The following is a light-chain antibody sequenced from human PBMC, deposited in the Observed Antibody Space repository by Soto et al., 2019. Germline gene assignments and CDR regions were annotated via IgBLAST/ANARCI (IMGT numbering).Light chain of an antibody. CDR1: SSDVGAYNC. V-gene: IGLV2-11*01. CDR3: CSYAGSYTHVV. J-gene: IGLJ2*01. Sequence: QSALTQPRSVSGSPGQSVTISCTGTSSDVGAYNCVSWYHQHPGKAPELMIYDVSKRPSGVPDRFSGSKSGNTASLTISGLQAEDEADYYCCSYAGSYTHVVFGGGTKVTVL. CDR2: DVS.